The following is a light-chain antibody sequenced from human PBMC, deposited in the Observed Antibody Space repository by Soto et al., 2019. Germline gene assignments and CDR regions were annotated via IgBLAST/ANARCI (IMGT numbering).Light chain of an antibody. V-gene: IGLV2-14*02. J-gene: IGLJ1*01. CDR1: TSDGGSNKF. CDR2: EGT. Sequence: QSVLTQPASVSGSPGQSITISCTGITSDGGSNKFVSWYQQHPNRAPKLMIYEGTKRPPAVYNSFYAEKYDKTESLTISGLQAEDEADYYCSSYRSGGTFVFGSVTKVTVL. CDR3: SSYRSGGTFV.